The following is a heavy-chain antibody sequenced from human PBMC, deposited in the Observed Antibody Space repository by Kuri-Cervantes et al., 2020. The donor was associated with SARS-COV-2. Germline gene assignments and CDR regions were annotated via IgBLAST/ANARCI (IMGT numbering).Heavy chain of an antibody. J-gene: IGHJ6*02. Sequence: SQTLSLTCAVYGGSFSGYYWSWIRQPPGKGLEWIGEINHSGSTNYNPSLKSRVTISVDTSKNQFSLKLSSVTAADTAVYYCARTVSYGDHYGKDVWGQGTTVTVSS. CDR3: ARTVSYGDHYGKDV. CDR1: GGSFSGYY. CDR2: INHSGST. V-gene: IGHV4-34*01. D-gene: IGHD4-17*01.